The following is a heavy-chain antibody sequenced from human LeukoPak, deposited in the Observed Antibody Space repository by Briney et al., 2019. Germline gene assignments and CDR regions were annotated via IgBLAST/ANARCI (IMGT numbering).Heavy chain of an antibody. CDR2: ISWNSGII. V-gene: IGHV3-9*01. J-gene: IGHJ2*01. CDR1: GFTFDDYA. Sequence: GGSLRLSCAASGFTFDDYAMHWVRQAPGKGLEWVSGISWNSGIIDYADSVKGRFTISRDNAKNFLYLQMNSLRAEDTAFYYCAKSAYSSGWTPVRYFDLWGRGTQVTVSS. CDR3: AKSAYSSGWTPVRYFDL. D-gene: IGHD6-19*01.